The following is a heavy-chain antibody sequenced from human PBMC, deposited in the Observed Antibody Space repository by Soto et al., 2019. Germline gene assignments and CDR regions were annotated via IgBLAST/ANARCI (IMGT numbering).Heavy chain of an antibody. CDR3: VVSAPTVWFGERADY. CDR1: GFTFSDHY. Sequence: EVQLVESGGGLVQPGGSLRLSCAASGFTFSDHYMDWVRQAPGKGLEWVGRTRNKANSYTTEYAASVKGRFTISRDDSKNSLYLQMNSLKTEDTAVYYCVVSAPTVWFGERADYWGQGTLVTVSS. V-gene: IGHV3-72*01. CDR2: TRNKANSYTT. J-gene: IGHJ4*02. D-gene: IGHD3-10*01.